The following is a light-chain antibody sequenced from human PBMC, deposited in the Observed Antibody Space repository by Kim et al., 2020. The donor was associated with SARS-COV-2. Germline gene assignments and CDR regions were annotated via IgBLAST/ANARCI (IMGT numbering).Light chain of an antibody. V-gene: IGLV3-19*01. CDR3: NSRESSANHWM. CDR1: SLRSYY. J-gene: IGLJ3*02. CDR2: GKN. Sequence: SSELTQDPAVSVALGQTVRITCQGDSLRSYYASWYQQKPGQAPGLVFYGKNNRPSGIPDRFSGSYSGNTASLTITAAQAEDEADYYCNSRESSANHWMFG.